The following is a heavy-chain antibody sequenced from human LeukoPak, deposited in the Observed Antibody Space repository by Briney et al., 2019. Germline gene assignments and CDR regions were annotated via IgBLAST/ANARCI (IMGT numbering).Heavy chain of an antibody. D-gene: IGHD4-17*01. V-gene: IGHV1-69*13. Sequence: SVKVSCKASGGTFSSYAISWVRQAPGQGLEWMGGIIPIFGTANYAQKFQGRVTITADESTSTAYMELSSLRSEDTAVYYCAYRSGRNGDSDYWGQGTLVTVSS. J-gene: IGHJ4*02. CDR3: AYRSGRNGDSDY. CDR1: GGTFSSYA. CDR2: IIPIFGTA.